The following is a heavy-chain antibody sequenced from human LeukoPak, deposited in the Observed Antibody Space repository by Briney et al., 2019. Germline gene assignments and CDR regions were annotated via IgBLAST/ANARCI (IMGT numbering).Heavy chain of an antibody. CDR3: AKSRRAGTGAFDI. J-gene: IGHJ3*02. D-gene: IGHD1/OR15-1a*01. V-gene: IGHV3-21*04. CDR1: GFTFSSYS. Sequence: AGGSLRLSCAASGFTFSSYSMNWVRQAPGKGLEWVSSISSSSSYIYYADSVKGRFTISRDNAKNSLYLQMNSLRAEDTAVYYCAKSRRAGTGAFDIWGQGTMVTVSS. CDR2: ISSSSSYI.